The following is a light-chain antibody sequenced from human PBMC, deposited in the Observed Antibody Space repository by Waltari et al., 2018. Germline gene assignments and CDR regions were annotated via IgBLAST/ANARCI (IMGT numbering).Light chain of an antibody. Sequence: EIVMTQSPANLSVAPGASATPSCRASQSVSIKLALYQQKPGQAPRLLISDASTRATVIPPRFSGSGSGTDFTLTISSLQSEDFAVYYCQQYNNWPLTFGGGTKVEIK. CDR2: DAS. J-gene: IGKJ4*01. V-gene: IGKV3-15*01. CDR3: QQYNNWPLT. CDR1: QSVSIK.